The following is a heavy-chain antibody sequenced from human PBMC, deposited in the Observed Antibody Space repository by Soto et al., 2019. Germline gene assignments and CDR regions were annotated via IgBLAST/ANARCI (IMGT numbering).Heavy chain of an antibody. CDR2: VDYTGFYT. CDR3: AKRPGGYSEFDY. D-gene: IGHD5-12*01. CDR1: AFSFRNFA. J-gene: IGHJ4*02. Sequence: PWGSRRLSCAPSAFSFRNFAIKWVRQPPGKGLEWVSSVDYTGFYTFYAASVKGRFTISRDKSKNMFYLELNSLRAEDTAVYYCAKRPGGYSEFDYWGQGTLVTVSS. V-gene: IGHV3-23*01.